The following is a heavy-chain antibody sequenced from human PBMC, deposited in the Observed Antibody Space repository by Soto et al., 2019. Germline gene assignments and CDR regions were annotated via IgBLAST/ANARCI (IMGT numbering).Heavy chain of an antibody. CDR3: ARDERDYGMDV. J-gene: IGHJ6*02. Sequence: QVQLVESGGGVVQPGRSLRLSCAASGFTFSSYGMHWVRQAPGKGLEWVAVIWYDGSNKYYADSVKGRFTISRDNSKNTLYLQMTSLRAEDTAVYYCARDERDYGMDVWGQGTTVTVSS. CDR1: GFTFSSYG. CDR2: IWYDGSNK. V-gene: IGHV3-33*01.